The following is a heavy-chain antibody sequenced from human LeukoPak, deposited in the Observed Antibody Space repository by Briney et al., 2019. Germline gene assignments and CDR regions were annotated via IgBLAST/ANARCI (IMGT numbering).Heavy chain of an antibody. CDR1: GGSFSGYY. V-gene: IGHV4-34*01. CDR3: ARGLENYYDSSGYYEDY. J-gene: IGHJ4*02. D-gene: IGHD3-22*01. CDR2: INHSGST. Sequence: SETLSLTCAVYGGSFSGYYWSWIRQPPGKGLEWIGEINHSGSTNYNPSLKSRVTISVDTSKNQFSLKLSSVTAADTAVYYCARGLENYYDSSGYYEDYWGQGTLVTVSS.